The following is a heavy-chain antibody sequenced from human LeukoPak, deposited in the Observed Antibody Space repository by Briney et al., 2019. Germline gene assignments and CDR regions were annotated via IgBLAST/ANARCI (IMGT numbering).Heavy chain of an antibody. J-gene: IGHJ3*02. CDR3: ARARYYDSSGYCLAFDI. CDR2: IYYSGST. V-gene: IGHV4-39*07. CDR1: GGSISSGSYY. Sequence: SETLSLTCTVSGGSISSGSYYWGWIRQPPGKGLEWIGSIYYSGSTYYNPSLKSRVTISVDTSKNQFSLKLNSVTAADTAVYYCARARYYDSSGYCLAFDIWGQGTMVTVSS. D-gene: IGHD3-22*01.